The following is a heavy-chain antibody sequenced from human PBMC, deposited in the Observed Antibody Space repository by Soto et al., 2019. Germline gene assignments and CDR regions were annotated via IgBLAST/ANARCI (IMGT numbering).Heavy chain of an antibody. V-gene: IGHV3-15*01. J-gene: IGHJ4*02. Sequence: GGSLRLSCAASGFTVSSNYMSWVRQAPGKGLEWVGRIKSKTDGGTTDYAAPVKGRFTISRDDSKNTLYLQMNSLKTEDTAVYYCTTEIHYYDSSGYYYDYWGQGTLVTVSS. CDR2: IKSKTDGGTT. CDR1: GFTVSSNY. D-gene: IGHD3-22*01. CDR3: TTEIHYYDSSGYYYDY.